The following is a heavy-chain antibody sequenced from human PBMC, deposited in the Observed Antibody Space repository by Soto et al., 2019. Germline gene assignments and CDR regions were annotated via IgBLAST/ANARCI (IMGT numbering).Heavy chain of an antibody. Sequence: QVQLQESGPGLVEPSQTLSLTCTVSGDSISNGYYTWSWIRQPPGKDLEWIGHIYNSVNTYSNPSLKRRVTISEDTSKTQFSLKLSSVTAADTAVYYCARGPSGDKVDYWGQGTLVTVSS. CDR1: GDSISNGYYT. J-gene: IGHJ4*02. V-gene: IGHV4-30-4*01. CDR3: ARGPSGDKVDY. CDR2: IYNSVNT. D-gene: IGHD3-10*01.